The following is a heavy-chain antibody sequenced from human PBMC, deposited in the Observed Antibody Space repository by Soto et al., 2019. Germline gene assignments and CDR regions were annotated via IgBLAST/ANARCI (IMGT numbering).Heavy chain of an antibody. CDR3: ASAGTAFDY. Sequence: QVQLVESGGGVVQPGRSLRLSCAVSGFTFSSYAMHWIRQAPGRGLEWVAAISYDGRRTYYADSVKGRFTISRDDSKSTLYLQMNSLRVEDTAVYFCASAGTAFDYWDVGTLVTVST. V-gene: IGHV3-30*04. CDR2: ISYDGRRT. D-gene: IGHD1-1*01. CDR1: GFTFSSYA. J-gene: IGHJ4*02.